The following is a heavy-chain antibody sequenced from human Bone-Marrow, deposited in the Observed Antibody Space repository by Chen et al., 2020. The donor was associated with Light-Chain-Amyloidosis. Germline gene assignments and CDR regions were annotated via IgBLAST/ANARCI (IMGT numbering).Heavy chain of an antibody. V-gene: IGHV5-51*01. D-gene: IGHD1-26*01. CDR3: ARRRDSYNFDY. CDR2: IYPDDSDA. CDR1: GYTFPNYW. J-gene: IGHJ4*02. Sequence: GSLKISCKGSGYTFPNYWIGWVRQMPGKGLEWMGVIYPDDSDAIYSPSFEGQVTISADKSITTAYLQWRSLKASDTAMYYCARRRDSYNFDYWGQGTLVTVSS.